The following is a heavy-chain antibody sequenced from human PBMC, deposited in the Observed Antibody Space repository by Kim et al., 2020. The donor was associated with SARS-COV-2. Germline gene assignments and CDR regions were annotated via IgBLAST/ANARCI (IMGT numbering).Heavy chain of an antibody. V-gene: IGHV3-30*02. D-gene: IGHD6-19*01. Sequence: DSVKGRFTISRDNSKNTLYLQMNSLRAEDTAVYYCAKDRLKQWLGNAFDIWGQGTMVTVSS. CDR3: AKDRLKQWLGNAFDI. J-gene: IGHJ3*02.